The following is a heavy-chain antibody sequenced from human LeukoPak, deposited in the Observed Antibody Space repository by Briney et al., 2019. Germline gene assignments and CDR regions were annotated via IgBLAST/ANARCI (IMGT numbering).Heavy chain of an antibody. J-gene: IGHJ4*02. CDR2: ISGYNGNT. CDR3: ARGGKSPYDSLGY. Sequence: ASVKVSCKASGGTFSSYAITWVRQAPGQGLQWMGWISGYNGNTKYAENLQGRVTMTTDTPTSTAYMELRSLRSDDTAVYYCARGGKSPYDSLGYWGQGTLVTVSS. D-gene: IGHD5-12*01. CDR1: GGTFSSYA. V-gene: IGHV1-18*01.